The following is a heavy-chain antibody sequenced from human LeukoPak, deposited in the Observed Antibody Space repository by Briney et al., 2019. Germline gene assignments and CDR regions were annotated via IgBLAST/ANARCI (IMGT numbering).Heavy chain of an antibody. CDR3: ARAYCSSTSCYDVDY. CDR2: INPSGGST. V-gene: IGHV1-46*01. Sequence: ASVKVSCKASGYTFTSYYMHWVRQAPGQGLEWMGIINPSGGSTSYAQKFQGRVTMTRDTSTSTVYMALSSLRSEDTAVYYCARAYCSSTSCYDVDYWGQGTLVTVSS. J-gene: IGHJ4*02. D-gene: IGHD2-2*01. CDR1: GYTFTSYY.